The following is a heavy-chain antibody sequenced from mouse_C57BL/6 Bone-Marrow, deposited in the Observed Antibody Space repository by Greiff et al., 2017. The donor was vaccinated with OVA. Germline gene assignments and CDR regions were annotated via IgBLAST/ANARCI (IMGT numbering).Heavy chain of an antibody. CDR3: ASKAYSNYGDYFDY. D-gene: IGHD2-5*01. CDR1: GFTFSDYG. J-gene: IGHJ2*01. CDR2: ISSGSSTI. Sequence: EVQGVESGGGLVKPGGSLKLSCAASGFTFSDYGMHWVRQAPEKGLAWVAYISSGSSTIYYADTVKGRFTISRDNAKNTLFLQMTSLRSEDTAMYYCASKAYSNYGDYFDYWGQGTTLTVSS. V-gene: IGHV5-17*01.